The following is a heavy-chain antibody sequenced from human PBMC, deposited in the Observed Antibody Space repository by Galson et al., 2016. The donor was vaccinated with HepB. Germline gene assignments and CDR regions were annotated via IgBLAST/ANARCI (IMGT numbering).Heavy chain of an antibody. V-gene: IGHV6-1*01. CDR3: ARDYYDNSGYFPFDY. CDR2: TYYRSKWYN. CDR1: GDSVSSNRAT. Sequence: CAISGDSVSSNRATRNWIRQSPSRGLEWLGRTYYRSKWYNDYAVSVKSRIAIKPDTPKNQFSLQLNSVTPEDTAIYYCARDYYDNSGYFPFDYWGQGTLVTVSS. D-gene: IGHD3-22*01. J-gene: IGHJ4*02.